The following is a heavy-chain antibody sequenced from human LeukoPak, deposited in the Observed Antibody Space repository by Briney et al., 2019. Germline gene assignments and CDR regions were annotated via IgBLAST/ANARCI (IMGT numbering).Heavy chain of an antibody. CDR1: GFTFSSYG. CDR2: TSGSGDDT. V-gene: IGHV3-23*01. J-gene: IGHJ4*02. CDR3: AKKRSSGGATQFDY. Sequence: PGGSLRLSCVASGFTFSSYGMSWARQAPGKGLEWVSSTSGSGDDTYYADSVKGRFTLSRDNSKTTLYLQMNSLRADDTAVYYCAKKRSSGGATQFDYWGQGTLVTVSS. D-gene: IGHD2-15*01.